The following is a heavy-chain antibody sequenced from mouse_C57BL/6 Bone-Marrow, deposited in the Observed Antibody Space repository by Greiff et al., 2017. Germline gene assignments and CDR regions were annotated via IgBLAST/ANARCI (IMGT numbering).Heavy chain of an antibody. V-gene: IGHV14-4*01. D-gene: IGHD2-2*01. CDR1: GFNIKDDY. CDR2: IDPENGDT. CDR3: TTGYGYGFAY. Sequence: VQLQQSGAELVRPGASVKLSCTASGFNIKDDYMHWVKQRPEQGPEWIGWIDPENGDTEYASKFQGKATITADTSSNTAYLQLSSLTSEDTAVYYCTTGYGYGFAYWGQGTLVTVSA. J-gene: IGHJ3*01.